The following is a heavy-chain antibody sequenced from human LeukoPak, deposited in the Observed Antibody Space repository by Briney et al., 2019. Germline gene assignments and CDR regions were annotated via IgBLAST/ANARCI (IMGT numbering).Heavy chain of an antibody. CDR3: ASLVVVGDFDY. J-gene: IGHJ4*02. CDR2: ISYDGSNK. V-gene: IGHV3-30*04. CDR1: GFTFSSYA. D-gene: IGHD2-15*01. Sequence: PGRSLRLSCAASGFTFSSYAMHWVRQAPGKGLEWVAVISYDGSNKYYADSVKGRFTISRDNSKNTLYLQMNSLRAEDTAVYYCASLVVVGDFDYWGQGTLVTVSS.